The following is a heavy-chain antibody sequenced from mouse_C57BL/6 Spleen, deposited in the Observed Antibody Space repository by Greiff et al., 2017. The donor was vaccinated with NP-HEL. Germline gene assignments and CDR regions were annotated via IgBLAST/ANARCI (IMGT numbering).Heavy chain of an antibody. J-gene: IGHJ3*01. D-gene: IGHD1-1*01. CDR2: IDPGSGGT. CDR3: ARSYCGSRWFAY. V-gene: IGHV1-54*01. Sequence: QVQLKQSGAELVRPGTSVTVSCKASGYAFTHYLIEWVKQRPGQGLEWIGVIDPGSGGTTSNQKFKGKATRTADKSSSTAYMQLSSLTSEDSAVYFCARSYCGSRWFAYWGQGTLVTVSA. CDR1: GYAFTHYL.